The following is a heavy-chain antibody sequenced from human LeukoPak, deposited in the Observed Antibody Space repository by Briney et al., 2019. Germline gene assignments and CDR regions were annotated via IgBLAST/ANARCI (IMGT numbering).Heavy chain of an antibody. CDR2: IKTDGSST. CDR1: GFTFSNYW. V-gene: IGHV3-74*01. J-gene: IGHJ5*02. Sequence: GGSLRLSCAASGFTFSNYWMHWVRQGPGKGLVWVSRIKTDGSSTDYADSVKGRFTISRDNAKNTLYLQMNSLRAEDTAVYYCAKETFDPWGQGTLVTVSS. CDR3: AKETFDP.